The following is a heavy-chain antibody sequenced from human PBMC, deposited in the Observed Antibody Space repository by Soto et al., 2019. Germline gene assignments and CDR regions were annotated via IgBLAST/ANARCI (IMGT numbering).Heavy chain of an antibody. D-gene: IGHD2-15*01. V-gene: IGHV1-69*02. CDR1: GGTFSSYT. Sequence: SVKVSCKASGGTFSSYTISWVRQAPGQGLEWMGRIIPILGIANYAQKFQGRVTITADKSTSTAYMELSSLRSEDTAVYYCARGPFCSGGSCYSHAKSYFDYWGKGTLVTVAS. CDR2: IIPILGIA. J-gene: IGHJ4*02. CDR3: ARGPFCSGGSCYSHAKSYFDY.